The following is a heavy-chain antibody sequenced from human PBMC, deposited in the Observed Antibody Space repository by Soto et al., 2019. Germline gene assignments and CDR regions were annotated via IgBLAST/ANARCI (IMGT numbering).Heavy chain of an antibody. CDR2: IKSKTDAGTT. D-gene: IGHD3-16*01. CDR1: GFTFSNAW. J-gene: IGHJ5*02. CDR3: TNARITLRSVAFDP. V-gene: IGHV3-15*01. Sequence: EVQLVESGGGLVKPGGSLRLSCAASGFTFSNAWMSWVRQAPGKGLEWVGRIKSKTDAGTTDYAAPVKGRFTISRDDSKNTLELQMNRLKTGDTAVYYCTNARITLRSVAFDPWVQGTLVTVSS.